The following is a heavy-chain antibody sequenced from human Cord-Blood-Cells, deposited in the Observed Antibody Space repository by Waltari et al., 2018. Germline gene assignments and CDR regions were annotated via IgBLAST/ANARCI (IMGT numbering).Heavy chain of an antibody. D-gene: IGHD1-1*01. CDR1: GGTFSTYA. J-gene: IGHJ3*02. Sequence: QVQLVQSGAEVKKPGSSVKVSCKASGGTFSTYAISRVPKAPGQGLEWMGRIIPIFGTANYAQKFQGRVTITADESTSTAYMELSSLRSEDTAVYYCARGVRLDADAFDIWGQGTMVTVSS. V-gene: IGHV1-69*18. CDR2: IIPIFGTA. CDR3: ARGVRLDADAFDI.